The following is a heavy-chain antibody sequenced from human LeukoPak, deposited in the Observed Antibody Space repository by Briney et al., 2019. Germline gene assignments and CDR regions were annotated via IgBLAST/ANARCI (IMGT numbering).Heavy chain of an antibody. CDR1: GGSISSYY. D-gene: IGHD2-8*01. CDR3: ARGTCSNGVCYRYGEGFHY. CDR2: IHYSGST. V-gene: IGHV4-59*12. J-gene: IGHJ4*02. Sequence: SETLSLTCTVSGGSISSYYWSWIRQPPGKGLEWIGYIHYSGSTNYNPSLKSRVTISIDTSKNEVSLKLSSVTAADKAVYYCARGTCSNGVCYRYGEGFHYWGQGTLVTVSS.